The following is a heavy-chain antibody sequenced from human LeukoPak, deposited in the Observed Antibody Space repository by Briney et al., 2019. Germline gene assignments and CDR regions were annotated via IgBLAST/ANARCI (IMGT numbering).Heavy chain of an antibody. CDR2: ISGSGGST. J-gene: IGHJ4*02. CDR1: GFTFSSYA. CDR3: ATDLDCSSTSCYPDY. Sequence: GGSLRLSCAASGFTFSSYAMSWVRQAPGKGLEWVSAISGSGGSTYYADSVKGRFTISRDNSKNTLYLQMNSLRAEDTAVYYCATDLDCSSTSCYPDYWGQGTLVTVSS. D-gene: IGHD2-2*01. V-gene: IGHV3-23*01.